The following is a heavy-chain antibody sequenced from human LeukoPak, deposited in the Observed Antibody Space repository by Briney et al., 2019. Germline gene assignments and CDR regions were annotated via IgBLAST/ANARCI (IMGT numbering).Heavy chain of an antibody. J-gene: IGHJ4*02. CDR1: GGSISSGGYY. CDR3: ARAQCPLDPVRPYGGTGAYFDY. D-gene: IGHD2-21*01. Sequence: TSETLSLTCTVSGGSISSGGYYWSWIRQHPGKGLEWIGYIYYSGSTYYNPSLKSRVTISVDTSKNQFSLKLSSVTAADTAVYYCARAQCPLDPVRPYGGTGAYFDYWGQGTLVTVSS. V-gene: IGHV4-31*03. CDR2: IYYSGST.